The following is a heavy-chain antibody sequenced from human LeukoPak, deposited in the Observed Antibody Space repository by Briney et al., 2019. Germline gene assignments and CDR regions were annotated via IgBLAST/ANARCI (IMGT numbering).Heavy chain of an antibody. V-gene: IGHV4-61*01. J-gene: IGHJ4*02. Sequence: SETLSLTCTVSGGSVSSGSYYWSWIRQPPGKGLEWIGYIYYSGSTNYNPSLKSRVTISVDTSKNQFSLKLSSVTAADTAVYYCARASYYYDSSGYSGYFDYWGQGTLVTVSS. CDR2: IYYSGST. D-gene: IGHD3-22*01. CDR1: GGSVSSGSYY. CDR3: ARASYYYDSSGYSGYFDY.